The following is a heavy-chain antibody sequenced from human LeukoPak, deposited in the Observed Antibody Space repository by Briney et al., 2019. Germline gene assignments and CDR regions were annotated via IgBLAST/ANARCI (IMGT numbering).Heavy chain of an antibody. D-gene: IGHD3-22*01. CDR1: GFSISRHG. CDR3: AREFYDSSGYNYLDS. V-gene: IGHV3-33*07. Sequence: GRSLRLSCAASGFSISRHGMYWVRQAPGKGLEWVAVIWFDGTNKYYADSVKGRFTVSRDNFKNTLNLQMNSLRAEDTAVYYCAREFYDSSGYNYLDSWGQGTLVTVSS. CDR2: IWFDGTNK. J-gene: IGHJ4*02.